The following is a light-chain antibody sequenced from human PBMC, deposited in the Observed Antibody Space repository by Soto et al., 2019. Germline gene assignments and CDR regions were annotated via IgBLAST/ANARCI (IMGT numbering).Light chain of an antibody. J-gene: IGKJ4*01. CDR1: QTIVNY. CDR2: DAS. Sequence: EIVLTQSPATLSLSPGDIATLSCRASQTIVNYLAWYQQKPGQAPRLLLYDASTRATGIPARFSGRGSGTDFTLTISSLEPEDFAVYYCQQRANWPLTFAGGTRVEIK. CDR3: QQRANWPLT. V-gene: IGKV3-11*01.